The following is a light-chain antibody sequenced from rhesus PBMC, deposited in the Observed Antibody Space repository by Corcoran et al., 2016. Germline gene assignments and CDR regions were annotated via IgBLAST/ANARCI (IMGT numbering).Light chain of an antibody. Sequence: EIVMTQSQATLSLSPGERATLSCRASQSVYSNLAWYQQKPGQTPRLLIYGAARRATGIPDRFSGGGSGTDFTLTISGLGPEDFAVYYCQQYTNWPLTFGGGTTVEIK. CDR3: QQYTNWPLT. CDR2: GAA. J-gene: IGKJ4*01. V-gene: IGKV3-42*03. CDR1: QSVYSN.